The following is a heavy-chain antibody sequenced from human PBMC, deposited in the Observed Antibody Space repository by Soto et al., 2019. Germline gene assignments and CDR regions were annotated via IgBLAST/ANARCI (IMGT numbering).Heavy chain of an antibody. CDR2: IVSSGGST. V-gene: IGHV3-23*01. CDR1: GFTFSNYV. Sequence: EEQLLESGGGLEQPGGSLRLSCAASGFTFSNYVMSWVRQAPGKGLEWVSAIVSSGGSTYYADSVKGRFTISRDNSKNTLYRQINSLRAEDTAVYYCAGRSWEIFRAPHMSDRRGQGTLVTVSS. D-gene: IGHD3-10*01. J-gene: IGHJ5*02. CDR3: AGRSWEIFRAPHMSDR.